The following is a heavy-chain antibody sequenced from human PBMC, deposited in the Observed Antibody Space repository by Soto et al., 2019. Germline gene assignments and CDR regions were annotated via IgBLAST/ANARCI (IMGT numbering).Heavy chain of an antibody. V-gene: IGHV1-2*04. CDR2: INPNSGGT. CDR1: GYTFTGYY. D-gene: IGHD3-10*01. CDR3: ARGXTMVRGVIKDYYYGMDV. J-gene: IGHJ6*02. Sequence: ASVKVSCKASGYTFTGYYMHWVRQAPGQGLEWMGWINPNSGGTNYAQKFQGWVTMTRDTSISTAYMELSRLRSDDTAVYYCARGXTMVRGVIKDYYYGMDVWGQGTTVTVSS.